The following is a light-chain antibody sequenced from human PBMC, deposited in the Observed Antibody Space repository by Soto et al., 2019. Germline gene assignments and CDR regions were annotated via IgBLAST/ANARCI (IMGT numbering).Light chain of an antibody. CDR1: QTISTW. CDR3: QQYNSYWT. CDR2: KAS. J-gene: IGKJ1*01. V-gene: IGKV1-5*03. Sequence: DIQMTQSPSTLSASVGDSVTITCRASQTISTWLAWYQQKPGKXPXXLIYKASILESGVPSRFSGSGSGTEFPLTISSLQPEDSATDDCQQYNSYWTFAQGTKVDIK.